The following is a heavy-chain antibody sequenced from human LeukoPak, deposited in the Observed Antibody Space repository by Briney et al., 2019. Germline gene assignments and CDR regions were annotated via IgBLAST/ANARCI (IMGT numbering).Heavy chain of an antibody. V-gene: IGHV2-5*02. Sequence: SGPTLVNPTQTLTLTCTFSGFSLYSSGVGVGWIRQPPGKAPEWLAVIYWDDDKRYNPSLMSRLTMSKDASKSQVFLVISNMDPVDTATYYCAHRRPGHLTGWDNSYFDNWGPGTLVTVSS. J-gene: IGHJ4*02. CDR1: GFSLYSSGVG. D-gene: IGHD1/OR15-1a*01. CDR2: IYWDDDK. CDR3: AHRRPGHLTGWDNSYFDN.